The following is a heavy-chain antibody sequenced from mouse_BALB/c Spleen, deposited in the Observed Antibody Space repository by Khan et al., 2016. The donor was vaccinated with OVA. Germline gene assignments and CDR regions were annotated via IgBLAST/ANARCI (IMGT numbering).Heavy chain of an antibody. CDR3: ARHRAGAYAMDY. Sequence: IQLVQSGGDLVKPGGSLKLSCAASGFTFSSYGMSWVRQTPDKRLEWVATISSGGSYTYYPDSVKGRFTISRDNAKNTLYLQMSSLKSEDTAMYYCARHRAGAYAMDYWGQGTSVTVSS. J-gene: IGHJ4*01. CDR1: GFTFSSYG. D-gene: IGHD3-1*01. V-gene: IGHV5-6*01. CDR2: ISSGGSYT.